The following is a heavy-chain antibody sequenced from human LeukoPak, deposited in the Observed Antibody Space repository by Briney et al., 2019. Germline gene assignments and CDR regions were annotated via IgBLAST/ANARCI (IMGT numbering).Heavy chain of an antibody. D-gene: IGHD3-22*01. CDR2: ISRSGDTI. V-gene: IGHV3-48*02. CDR1: GFTFNYHS. J-gene: IGHJ2*01. Sequence: GGSLRLSCAACGFTFNYHSMNWVRQAPGKGLEWISYISRSGDTIYYADSVKGRYTISRDNANNSLYLQMNSLRDEDTAVYFCARLLKYYYDSSGYGEDWYFDLWGRGTLVTVSS. CDR3: ARLLKYYYDSSGYGEDWYFDL.